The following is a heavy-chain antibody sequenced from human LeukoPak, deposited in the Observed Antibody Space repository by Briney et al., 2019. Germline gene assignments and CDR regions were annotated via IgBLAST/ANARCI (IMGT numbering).Heavy chain of an antibody. V-gene: IGHV3-30-3*01. Sequence: GGSLRLSCAASGFTFSSYAMHWVRQAPGKGLEWVAVISYDGSNKYYADSVKGRFTISRDNSKNTLYLQMNSLRAEDTAVYYCARDAALVVVAATHYYGMDVWGQGTTVTVSS. CDR3: ARDAALVVVAATHYYGMDV. CDR1: GFTFSSYA. CDR2: ISYDGSNK. J-gene: IGHJ6*02. D-gene: IGHD2-15*01.